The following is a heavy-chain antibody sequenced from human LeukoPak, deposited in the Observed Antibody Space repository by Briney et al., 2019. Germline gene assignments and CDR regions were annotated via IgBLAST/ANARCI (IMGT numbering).Heavy chain of an antibody. CDR1: GGSFSGYS. J-gene: IGHJ5*02. Sequence: KPSETLSLTCAVYGGSFSGYSWSWVRQPPGKGLEWIGEINHSGSTNYNPSLKSRVTISVDTSKNQFSLKLSSVTAADTTVYYCARRVPAARQAMTGWFDPWGQGTLVTVSS. V-gene: IGHV4-34*01. D-gene: IGHD2-2*01. CDR3: ARRVPAARQAMTGWFDP. CDR2: INHSGST.